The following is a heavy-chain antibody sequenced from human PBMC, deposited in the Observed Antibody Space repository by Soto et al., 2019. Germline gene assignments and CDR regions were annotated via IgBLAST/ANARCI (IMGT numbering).Heavy chain of an antibody. Sequence: QVQLVQSGAEVKKPGASVKVSCKASGYTFTSYGISWVRQAPGQGLEWMGWISAYNGNTNYAQKLQGRVTMTTDTSTSTAYMELRSLRSDDTAVYYCARDPYDLPAGHLPALDIWGQGTMVTVSS. CDR2: ISAYNGNT. CDR1: GYTFTSYG. D-gene: IGHD3-16*01. CDR3: ARDPYDLPAGHLPALDI. J-gene: IGHJ3*02. V-gene: IGHV1-18*01.